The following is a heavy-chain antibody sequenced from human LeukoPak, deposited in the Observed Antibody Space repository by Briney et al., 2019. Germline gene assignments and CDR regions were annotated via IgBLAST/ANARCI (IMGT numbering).Heavy chain of an antibody. CDR1: GYTFTNYG. CDR2: INANNGDT. Sequence: ASVKVSCKASGYTFTNYGITWVRQAPGQGLEWMGWINANNGDTNSAQNLQGRVTMTRDTSTSTAYMEVRSLRSDDTAVYYCARGPIAAAGDYWGQGTLVTVSS. D-gene: IGHD6-13*01. CDR3: ARGPIAAAGDY. J-gene: IGHJ4*02. V-gene: IGHV1-18*01.